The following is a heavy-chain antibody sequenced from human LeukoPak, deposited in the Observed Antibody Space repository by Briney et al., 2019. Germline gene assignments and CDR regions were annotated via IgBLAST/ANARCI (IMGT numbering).Heavy chain of an antibody. CDR2: IYQSGKT. J-gene: IGHJ4*02. CDR3: ASGLAREPLSADGY. D-gene: IGHD3-16*01. Sequence: PSETVSLTCSVSGHSISSGYYWGWIRPRPGKGLWLMGIIYQSGKTYCNPSLESRVTISVDTSKNQFSLKMNSMTAAHTAKYTSASGLAREPLSADGYWGQGTLVTVSS. V-gene: IGHV4-38-2*02. CDR1: GHSISSGYY.